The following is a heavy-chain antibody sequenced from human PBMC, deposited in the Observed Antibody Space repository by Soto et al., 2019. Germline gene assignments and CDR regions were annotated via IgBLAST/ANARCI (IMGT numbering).Heavy chain of an antibody. CDR3: ARDNMAENWFDP. V-gene: IGHV3-30-3*01. CDR1: GFTFSSYA. J-gene: IGHJ5*02. D-gene: IGHD3-10*01. CDR2: ISYDGSNK. Sequence: GGSLRLSCAASGFTFSSYAMHWVRQAPGKGLEWVAVISYDGSNKYYADSVKGRFTISRDNSKNTLYLQMNSLRAEDTAVYYCARDNMAENWFDPWGQGTLVTVSS.